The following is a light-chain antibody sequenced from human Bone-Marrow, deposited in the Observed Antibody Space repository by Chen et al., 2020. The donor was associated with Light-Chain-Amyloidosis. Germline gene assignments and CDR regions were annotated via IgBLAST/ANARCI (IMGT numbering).Light chain of an antibody. CDR1: SGSIATNY. J-gene: IGLJ3*02. CDR3: QSYQGSSQGV. Sequence: NFMLTQPHSVSESPGKTVIISCTRSSGSIATNYVQWYQQRPGSSPTTVIYEHDQRPSGVPDRFCGSIDRSSNSASLSISGLKTEDEADYYCQSYQGSSQGVFGGGTKLTVL. CDR2: EHD. V-gene: IGLV6-57*01.